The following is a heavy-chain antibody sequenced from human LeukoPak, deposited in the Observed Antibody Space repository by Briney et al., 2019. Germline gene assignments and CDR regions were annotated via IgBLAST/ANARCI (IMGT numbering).Heavy chain of an antibody. J-gene: IGHJ4*02. V-gene: IGHV1-2*02. CDR3: ARVDGSGSYLDY. CDR2: INPNSGGT. CDR1: GYTFTGYY. D-gene: IGHD3-10*01. Sequence: GASVKVSCKASGYTFTGYYMHWVRQAPGQGLEWMGWINPNSGGTDYAQKFQGRVTMTRDTSISTAYMELSKLRSDDTAVYYCARVDGSGSYLDYWGQGTLVTVSP.